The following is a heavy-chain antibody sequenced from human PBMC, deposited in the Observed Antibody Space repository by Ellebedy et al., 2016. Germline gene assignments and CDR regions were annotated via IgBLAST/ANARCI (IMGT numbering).Heavy chain of an antibody. Sequence: GESLKISXAASGFTSGDYGMSWVRQAPGKGLEWVSGINWNGGSTGYADSVKGRFTISRDNAKNSLYLQMNSLRAEDTAVYHCARDARGYSYGYWYFDLWGRGTLVTVSP. V-gene: IGHV3-20*01. CDR3: ARDARGYSYGYWYFDL. D-gene: IGHD5-18*01. CDR2: INWNGGST. J-gene: IGHJ2*01. CDR1: GFTSGDYG.